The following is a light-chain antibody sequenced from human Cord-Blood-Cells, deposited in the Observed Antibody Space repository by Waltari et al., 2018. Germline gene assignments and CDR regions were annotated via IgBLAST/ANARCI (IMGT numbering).Light chain of an antibody. CDR1: QSLLHSNGYND. Sequence: DIVMTQSPISLPVTPGEPASISCRSSQSLLHSNGYNDLDWYLQKPGQSPQLLIYLGSNRASGVPYRFSGSGSGTDFTLKIIRVEAEDVGVYYCMQALQTPTFGQGTKVEIK. CDR3: MQALQTPT. V-gene: IGKV2-28*01. CDR2: LGS. J-gene: IGKJ1*01.